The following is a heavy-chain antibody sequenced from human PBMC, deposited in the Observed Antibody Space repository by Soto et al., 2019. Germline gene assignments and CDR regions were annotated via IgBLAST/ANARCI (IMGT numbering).Heavy chain of an antibody. CDR1: GGSISSYY. D-gene: IGHD2-15*01. V-gene: IGHV4-59*01. J-gene: IGHJ6*03. Sequence: SPTLSLTCTVSGGSISSYYWSWIRQPPGKGLEWIGYIYYSGSTNYNPSLKSRVTISVDTSKNQFSLKLSSVTAADTAVYYCARGGYCSGGSCYSSYGDYSDGFYYYYMDVWGKGTTVTVSS. CDR2: IYYSGST. CDR3: ARGGYCSGGSCYSSYGDYSDGFYYYYMDV.